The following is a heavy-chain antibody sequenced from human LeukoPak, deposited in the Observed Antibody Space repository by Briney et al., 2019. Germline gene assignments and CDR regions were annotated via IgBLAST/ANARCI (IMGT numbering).Heavy chain of an antibody. V-gene: IGHV3-21*01. CDR3: AGVDDYGVN. J-gene: IGHJ4*02. CDR2: ISSSSSYI. Sequence: GGSLRLSCAASGFTFGSYSMNWVSQAPGKGLEWVSSISSSSSYIYYADSVKGRFTISRDNAKNSLYLQMNSLRAEDTAVYYCAGVDDYGVNWGQGTLVTVSS. CDR1: GFTFGSYS. D-gene: IGHD4-17*01.